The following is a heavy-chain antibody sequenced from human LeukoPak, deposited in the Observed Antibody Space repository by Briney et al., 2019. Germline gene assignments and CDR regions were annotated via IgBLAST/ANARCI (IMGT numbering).Heavy chain of an antibody. CDR1: GFIFSDYY. V-gene: IGHV3-11*01. Sequence: GGPLRLSCAASGFIFSDYYMSWIRQAPGKGLEWVLYISSTGSNVYYADSVKGRFTISRDNAKNSLYLQMNSLRDEDTAVYYCARALKPGYCSGGSCHAGYWGQGTLVTVSS. D-gene: IGHD2-15*01. CDR2: ISSTGSNV. CDR3: ARALKPGYCSGGSCHAGY. J-gene: IGHJ4*02.